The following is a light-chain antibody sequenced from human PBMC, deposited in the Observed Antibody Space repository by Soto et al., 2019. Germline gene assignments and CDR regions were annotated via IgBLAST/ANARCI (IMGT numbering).Light chain of an antibody. Sequence: DLQMTQSPSSLSASVGDRVIITCQASHDIDKFLNWYQQKPGKAPQLLIYGASNLATGVPSRFSGSGSGTDFSFAIGSLQPEDIATYYCQQYDNFPYSFGQGTKLEI. J-gene: IGKJ2*03. V-gene: IGKV1-33*01. CDR3: QQYDNFPYS. CDR1: HDIDKF. CDR2: GAS.